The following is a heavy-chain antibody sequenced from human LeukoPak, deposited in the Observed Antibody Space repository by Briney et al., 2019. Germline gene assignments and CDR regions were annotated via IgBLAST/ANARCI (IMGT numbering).Heavy chain of an antibody. CDR3: VRLGGNYEY. J-gene: IGHJ4*02. D-gene: IGHD1-26*01. CDR2: IIPDGSST. CDR1: GLPFSSYW. Sequence: PGGSLRLSCAASGLPFSSYWMHWVRQAPGEGLVWVSVIIPDGSSTTYADSVKGRFTISRDNAKNTLYLQMNSLRAEEPAIYYCVRLGGNYEYWGQGTLVTVSS. V-gene: IGHV3-74*01.